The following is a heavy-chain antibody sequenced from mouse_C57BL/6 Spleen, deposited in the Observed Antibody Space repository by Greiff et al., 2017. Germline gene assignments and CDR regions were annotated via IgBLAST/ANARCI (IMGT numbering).Heavy chain of an antibody. CDR1: GFTFSSYA. Sequence: EVKVVESGGGLVKPGGSLKLSCAASGFTFSSYAMSWVRQTPEKRLEWVATISDGGSYTYYPDNVKGRFTISRDNAKNNLYLQMSHLKSEDTAMYYGARDQYYGSSQYYAMDYWGQGTSVTVSS. V-gene: IGHV5-4*01. D-gene: IGHD1-1*01. CDR3: ARDQYYGSSQYYAMDY. J-gene: IGHJ4*01. CDR2: ISDGGSYT.